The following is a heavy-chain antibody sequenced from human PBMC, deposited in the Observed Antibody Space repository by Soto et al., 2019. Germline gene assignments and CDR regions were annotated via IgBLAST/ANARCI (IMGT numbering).Heavy chain of an antibody. CDR1: GTSVSSYS. CDR3: ATDGMTAGDN. V-gene: IGHV4-4*07. J-gene: IGHJ4*02. CDR2: IYTNDNA. Sequence: PSETLSLTCSVSGTSVSSYSWSWVRRPAGKGLEWIGRIYTNDNAKYNPSLKGRATMSVDMSANVLSWKLESVTAADAAVYYCATDGMTAGDNWGQGTLVTVS. D-gene: IGHD1-1*01.